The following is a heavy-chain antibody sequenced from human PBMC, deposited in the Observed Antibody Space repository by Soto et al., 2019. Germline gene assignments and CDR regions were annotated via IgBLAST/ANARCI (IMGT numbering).Heavy chain of an antibody. CDR1: GLSFSTYA. CDR3: ATPIVGGVGGGFEY. Sequence: QVQLVESGGGVVQPGRSLRLSCAASGLSFSTYAMHWVRQAPGKGLEWVAVMSYDGSYKSHADSVKGRFTISRDNSKNTLYLQMSSVRPEDTAVYYWATPIVGGVGGGFEYWGQGTLVTVSS. V-gene: IGHV3-30*03. J-gene: IGHJ4*02. D-gene: IGHD1-26*01. CDR2: MSYDGSYK.